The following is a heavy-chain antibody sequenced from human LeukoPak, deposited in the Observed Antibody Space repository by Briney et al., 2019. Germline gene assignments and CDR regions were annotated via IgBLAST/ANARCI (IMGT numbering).Heavy chain of an antibody. Sequence: GASVKVSCKASAYTFTGYYMHWVRQAPGQGLERMGWINPNSGGTNYAQKFQGRVTMTRDTSISTAYMELSRLRSDDTAVYYCARENWNDGSFDYWGQGTLVTVSS. V-gene: IGHV1-2*02. D-gene: IGHD1-1*01. CDR3: ARENWNDGSFDY. J-gene: IGHJ4*02. CDR1: AYTFTGYY. CDR2: INPNSGGT.